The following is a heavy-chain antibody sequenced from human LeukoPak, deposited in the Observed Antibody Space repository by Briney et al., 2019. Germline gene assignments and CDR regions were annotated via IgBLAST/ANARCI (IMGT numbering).Heavy chain of an antibody. Sequence: PSETLSLTCTVSGGSISGSSSYCGWIRQPPGKGLEWIGSIYYSGSTYYNPSLKSRVTISVDTSKNQFSLKLSSVTAADTAVYYCAKLGIGVVPSAMLGDYYFDYWGQGTLVTVSS. CDR2: IYYSGST. D-gene: IGHD2-2*01. CDR1: GGSISGSSSY. CDR3: AKLGIGVVPSAMLGDYYFDY. J-gene: IGHJ4*02. V-gene: IGHV4-39*01.